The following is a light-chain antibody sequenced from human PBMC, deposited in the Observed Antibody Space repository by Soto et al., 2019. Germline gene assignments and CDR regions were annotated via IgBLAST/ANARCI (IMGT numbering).Light chain of an antibody. V-gene: IGLV2-14*01. Sequence: QSALTQPASVSGSPGQSITISCTGTTSDVGRYKFVSWYQHHPGKAPKLLIFEVTNRPSGVSSRFSGSKSGNTASLTISGLQTEDEAEYFCCSYAGSYSLVFGGGTKLTVL. CDR3: CSYAGSYSLV. CDR1: TSDVGRYKF. J-gene: IGLJ3*02. CDR2: EVT.